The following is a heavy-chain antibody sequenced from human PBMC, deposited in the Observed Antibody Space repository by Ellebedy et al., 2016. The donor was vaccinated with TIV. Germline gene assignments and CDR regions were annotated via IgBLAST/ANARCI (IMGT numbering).Heavy chain of an antibody. D-gene: IGHD6-13*01. J-gene: IGHJ4*02. Sequence: AASVKVSCKASGYTFTSYGISWVRQAPGQGLEWLGWINPSSGDTNYAQKFQGRVTMTRDTSISTAYMELNSLRSDDTAVYYCARVTVRQQLGYFDYWGQGTLVTVSS. CDR2: INPSSGDT. CDR3: ARVTVRQQLGYFDY. V-gene: IGHV1-2*02. CDR1: GYTFTSYG.